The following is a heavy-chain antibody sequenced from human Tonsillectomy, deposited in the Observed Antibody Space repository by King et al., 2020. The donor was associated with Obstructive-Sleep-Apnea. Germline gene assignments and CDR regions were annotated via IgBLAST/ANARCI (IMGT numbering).Heavy chain of an antibody. CDR3: AKDSGCSSTMCYFGNYYYYGMDV. CDR1: GFTFNNYD. V-gene: IGHV3-30*02. Sequence: HVQLVESGGGVVQPGRSLRLSCAASGFTFNNYDMHWVRQAPGKGLQWVTFIRYDGSNEYYADSVKGRFTISRDNSENTLYLQMNSLRAEDTAMYYCAKDSGCSSTMCYFGNYYYYGMDVWGQGTTVTVSS. CDR2: IRYDGSNE. J-gene: IGHJ6*02. D-gene: IGHD2-2*01.